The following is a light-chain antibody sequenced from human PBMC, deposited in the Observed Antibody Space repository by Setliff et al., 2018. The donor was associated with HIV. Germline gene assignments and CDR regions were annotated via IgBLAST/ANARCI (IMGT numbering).Light chain of an antibody. J-gene: IGLJ1*01. V-gene: IGLV3-21*03. CDR2: DDR. CDR1: NIGSKS. CDR3: QVWDRNPDHYV. Sequence: SYELTQPPSVSVAPGKTAKITCGGNNIGSKSVHWYQQKPGQAPVLVVHDDRDRPSGIPERFSGSNSGNMATLTISRVEAGDEADYYCQVWDRNPDHYVVGTGTKV.